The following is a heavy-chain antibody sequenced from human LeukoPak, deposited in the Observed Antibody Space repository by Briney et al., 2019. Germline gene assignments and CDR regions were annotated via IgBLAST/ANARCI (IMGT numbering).Heavy chain of an antibody. Sequence: PGGSLRLSCAASGFTFDDYGMSWVRQAPGKGLEWASGINWNGGSTGYADSVKGRFTISRDNAKNSLYLQMNSLRAEDTALYYCARVEVRYSSSSYAFDIWGQGTMVTVSS. CDR3: ARVEVRYSSSSYAFDI. V-gene: IGHV3-20*04. D-gene: IGHD6-6*01. J-gene: IGHJ3*02. CDR1: GFTFDDYG. CDR2: INWNGGST.